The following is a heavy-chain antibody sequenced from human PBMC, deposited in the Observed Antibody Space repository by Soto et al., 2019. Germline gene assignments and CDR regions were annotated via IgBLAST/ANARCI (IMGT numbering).Heavy chain of an antibody. CDR2: ISYDGSNK. CDR3: AKLVNYDILTGRRHIDY. CDR1: GFTFSSYG. D-gene: IGHD3-9*01. V-gene: IGHV3-30*18. Sequence: QVQLVESGGGVVQPGRSLRLSCAASGFTFSSYGMHWVRQAPGKGLEWVAVISYDGSNKYYADSVKGRFTISRDNSKNTLYLQMNSLRAEDTAVYYCAKLVNYDILTGRRHIDYWGQGTLVTVSS. J-gene: IGHJ4*02.